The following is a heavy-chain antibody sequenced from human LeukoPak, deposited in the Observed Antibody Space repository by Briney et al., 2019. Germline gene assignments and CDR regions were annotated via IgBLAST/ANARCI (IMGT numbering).Heavy chain of an antibody. J-gene: IGHJ4*02. V-gene: IGHV5-51*01. CDR2: IYPGDSDT. CDR3: ARDYYDSSGYYPVLGY. CDR1: GYSFTSYW. D-gene: IGHD3-22*01. Sequence: GESLKISCKGSGYSFTSYWIGWVRQMPGKGLEWMGVIYPGDSDTRYSPSFQGQVTISVDKSISTAYLQWSSLKASDTAMYYCARDYYDSSGYYPVLGYWGQGTLVTVSS.